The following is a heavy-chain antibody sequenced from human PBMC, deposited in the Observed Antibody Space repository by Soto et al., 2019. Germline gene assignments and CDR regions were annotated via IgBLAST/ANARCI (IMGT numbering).Heavy chain of an antibody. J-gene: IGHJ5*02. Sequence: ASVKVSCKASGGTFSSYAISWARQAPGQGLEWMGWINPNSGDTNLAQKFQGRVTMTWDTSISTTYMELSRLASEDTAAYFCARGSVVRGQGWFDPWGQGTLVTVSS. CDR1: GGTFSSYA. D-gene: IGHD2-15*01. CDR2: INPNSGDT. V-gene: IGHV1-2*02. CDR3: ARGSVVRGQGWFDP.